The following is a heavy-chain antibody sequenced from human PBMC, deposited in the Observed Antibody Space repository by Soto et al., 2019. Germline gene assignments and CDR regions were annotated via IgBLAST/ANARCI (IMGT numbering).Heavy chain of an antibody. Sequence: KPSETLSLTCTVSGGSISSYYWSWIRQPAGKGLEWIGRIYTSGSTNYNPSLKSRVTMSVDTSKNQFSLKLSSVTAADTAVYYCARDNPYCSSTSCRFDYWGQGTLVTVSS. D-gene: IGHD2-2*01. CDR1: GGSISSYY. CDR3: ARDNPYCSSTSCRFDY. CDR2: IYTSGST. J-gene: IGHJ4*02. V-gene: IGHV4-4*07.